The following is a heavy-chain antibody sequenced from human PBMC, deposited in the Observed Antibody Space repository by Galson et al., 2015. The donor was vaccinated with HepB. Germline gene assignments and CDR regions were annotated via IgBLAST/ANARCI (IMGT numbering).Heavy chain of an antibody. Sequence: SLRLSCAASGFTFSSYAMHWVRQAPGKGLEYVSAISSNGGSTYYANSVKGRFTISRDNSKNTLYLQMGSLRAEDMAVYYCARDSGSDYGGNSLDAFDIWGQGTMVTVSS. CDR1: GFTFSSYA. D-gene: IGHD4-23*01. J-gene: IGHJ3*02. CDR2: ISSNGGST. CDR3: ARDSGSDYGGNSLDAFDI. V-gene: IGHV3-64*01.